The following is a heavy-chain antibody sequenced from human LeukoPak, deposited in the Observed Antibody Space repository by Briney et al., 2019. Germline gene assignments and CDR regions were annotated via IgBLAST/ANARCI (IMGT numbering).Heavy chain of an antibody. J-gene: IGHJ4*02. Sequence: QPGGSLRLSCAASGFIVSSNYMNWVRQAPGKGLEWVSVIYTDGSTYYADSVKGRFTISRDISRNTVHLQMNSLRAGDTAVYYCARDPHGNNSYFDYWGQGTLVTVSS. CDR1: GFIVSSNY. CDR2: IYTDGST. V-gene: IGHV3-53*01. CDR3: ARDPHGNNSYFDY. D-gene: IGHD5-24*01.